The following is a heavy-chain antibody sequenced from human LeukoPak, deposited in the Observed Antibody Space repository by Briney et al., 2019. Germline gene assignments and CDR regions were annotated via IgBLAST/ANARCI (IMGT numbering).Heavy chain of an antibody. CDR3: AKDPNAYQLVWGESHVRFFDY. CDR2: ISSSGSTI. J-gene: IGHJ4*02. D-gene: IGHD3-16*01. Sequence: GGSLRLSCAASGFTFSSYEMNWVRQAPGKGLEWVSYISSSGSTIYYADSVKGRFTTSRDNSKMTLDLQLTSLRADDTAIYYCAKDPNAYQLVWGESHVRFFDYWGQGTLVTVSS. CDR1: GFTFSSYE. V-gene: IGHV3-48*03.